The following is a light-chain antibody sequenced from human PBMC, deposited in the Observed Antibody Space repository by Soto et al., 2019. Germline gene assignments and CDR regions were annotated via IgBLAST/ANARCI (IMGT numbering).Light chain of an antibody. V-gene: IGLV2-14*01. Sequence: QSALTQPDSLSGSPGQSITISCTGSSSDIGGFDLVSWYQQHPGKAPKLMIYAVTDRPSGVSSRFSGSKSGNTASLTISGLQAEDEADYYCSSYTSSSTLFGTGTKVTVL. CDR2: AVT. CDR3: SSYTSSSTL. J-gene: IGLJ1*01. CDR1: SSDIGGFDL.